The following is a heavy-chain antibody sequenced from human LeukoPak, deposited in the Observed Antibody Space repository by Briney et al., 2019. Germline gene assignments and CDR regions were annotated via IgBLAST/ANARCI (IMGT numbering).Heavy chain of an antibody. D-gene: IGHD3-9*01. CDR1: GGTFSSYA. V-gene: IGHV1-69*05. CDR2: IIPIFGTA. Sequence: ASVKVSCKASGGTFSSYAISWVRQAPGQGLEWMGGIIPIFGTANYAQKFQGRVTITTDESTSTAYMELSSLRSEDTAVYYCARLGNYDILTGYYYDAFDIWGQGTMVTVSS. J-gene: IGHJ3*02. CDR3: ARLGNYDILTGYYYDAFDI.